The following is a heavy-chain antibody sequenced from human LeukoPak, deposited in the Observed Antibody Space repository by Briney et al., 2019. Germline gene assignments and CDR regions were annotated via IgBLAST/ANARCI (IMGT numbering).Heavy chain of an antibody. CDR2: ISVSGNST. J-gene: IGHJ4*02. V-gene: IGHV3-23*01. CDR3: AKGGRIGVFDY. CDR1: GFTVSSYA. Sequence: GGSLRLSCAASGFTVSSYAMTWVRLAPGKGLEWVSAISVSGNSTPYADSVKGRFTISRDDSKNTLYLQMNSLRAEDTAVYYCAKGGRIGVFDYWGQGTLVTVSS. D-gene: IGHD1-26*01.